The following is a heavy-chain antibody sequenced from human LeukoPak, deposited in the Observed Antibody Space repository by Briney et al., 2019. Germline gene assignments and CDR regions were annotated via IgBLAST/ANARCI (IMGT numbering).Heavy chain of an antibody. CDR3: ARDRDGYSSSRYYYGMDV. CDR1: GYTFTSYA. J-gene: IGHJ6*02. Sequence: ASVKVSCKASGYTFTSYAMHWVRQAPGQRLEWMGWINAGNGNTKYSQKFQGRVTITRDTSASTAYMELSSLRSEDTAVYYCARDRDGYSSSRYYYGMDVWGQGTTVTVSS. V-gene: IGHV1-3*01. CDR2: INAGNGNT. D-gene: IGHD6-6*01.